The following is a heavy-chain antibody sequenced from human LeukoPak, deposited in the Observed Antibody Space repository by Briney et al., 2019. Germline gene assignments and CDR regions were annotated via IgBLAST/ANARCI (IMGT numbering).Heavy chain of an antibody. CDR1: GYSFTTYW. CDR2: IYPGDSDT. Sequence: GESLKISCKGSGYSFTTYWIGWVRQVPGKGLEWMGIIYPGDSDTRYSPSFQGQVTISADKSISTAYLQWSSLMASDTAMYYCARPAGSGGYFDAFDIWGQGTMVTVSS. CDR3: ARPAGSGGYFDAFDI. D-gene: IGHD3-22*01. V-gene: IGHV5-51*01. J-gene: IGHJ3*02.